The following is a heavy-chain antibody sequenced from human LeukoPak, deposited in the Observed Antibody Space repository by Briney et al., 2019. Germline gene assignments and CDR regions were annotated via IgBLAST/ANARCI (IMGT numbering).Heavy chain of an antibody. V-gene: IGHV4-39*01. CDR1: GGSIGSSSYY. D-gene: IGHD1-26*01. Sequence: SETLSLTCTVSGGSIGSSSYYWGWIRQPPGKGLEWIGSISYSGSTYYNPSLKSRLTISVDTSRNQFSLKLSSVTAADAAVYYCARHRGGSHYDPFDYWGQGTLVTVSS. CDR3: ARHRGGSHYDPFDY. CDR2: ISYSGST. J-gene: IGHJ4*02.